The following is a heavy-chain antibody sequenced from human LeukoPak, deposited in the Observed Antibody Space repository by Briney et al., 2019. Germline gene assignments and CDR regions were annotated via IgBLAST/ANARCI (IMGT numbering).Heavy chain of an antibody. CDR2: INEDGSEK. V-gene: IGHV3-7*01. Sequence: PGGSLRLSCAASGFSFSSYFMSWVRQTPGKGLEWVANINEDGSEKNYVDSVKGRFTISRDNAKNSLYLQMGSLRAEDTAVYYCAKSLNNWNIGAQGYWGQGTLVTVSS. D-gene: IGHD1/OR15-1a*01. J-gene: IGHJ4*02. CDR3: AKSLNNWNIGAQGY. CDR1: GFSFSSYF.